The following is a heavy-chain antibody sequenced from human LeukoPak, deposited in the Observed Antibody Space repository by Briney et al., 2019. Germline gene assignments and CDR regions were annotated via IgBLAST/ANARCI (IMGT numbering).Heavy chain of an antibody. V-gene: IGHV3-21*01. D-gene: IGHD2-2*01. J-gene: IGHJ4*02. CDR1: GFTFSSYS. CDR2: ISNSSRNI. Sequence: GGSLRLSCAASGFTFSSYSMKEVRQAPGKGLEWVSSISNSSRNIYYPDSVKGRFTISRDNAKNSLYLQMNSLRAEDTAVYYCARDLVVPAAMDMGGFDYWGQGTLVTVSS. CDR3: ARDLVVPAAMDMGGFDY.